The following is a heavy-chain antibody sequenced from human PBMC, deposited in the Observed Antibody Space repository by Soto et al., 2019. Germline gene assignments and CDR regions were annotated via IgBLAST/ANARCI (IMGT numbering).Heavy chain of an antibody. D-gene: IGHD6-13*01. J-gene: IGHJ6*03. V-gene: IGHV3-72*01. CDR3: GRWGGAAGRYFMDV. CDR2: TRNKANSFTT. CDR1: GFTFSDHY. Sequence: EVQLVESGGGLVQPGGSLRLSCAASGFTFSDHYMDWVRQAPGKGLEWVGRTRNKANSFTTEYAASVKDRFTISSDESKNSLYLEMNSLKTEDTAVDYCGRWGGAAGRYFMDVWGKGTTVTVSS.